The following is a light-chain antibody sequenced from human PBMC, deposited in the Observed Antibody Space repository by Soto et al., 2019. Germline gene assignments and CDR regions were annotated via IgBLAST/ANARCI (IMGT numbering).Light chain of an antibody. CDR3: SSYTSSKTLV. CDR2: DVS. CDR1: SSDIGGYNY. V-gene: IGLV2-14*03. Sequence: QSALTQPASVSGSPGQSITISCTGTSSDIGGYNYVSWYQQHPGKAPKLIIYDVSNRPLGVSNRFSGSKSGNTASLAISGLQAEDEADYYCSSYTSSKTLVFGGGTKVTVL. J-gene: IGLJ2*01.